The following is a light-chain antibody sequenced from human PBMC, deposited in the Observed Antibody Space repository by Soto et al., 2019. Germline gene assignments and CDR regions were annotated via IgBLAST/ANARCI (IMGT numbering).Light chain of an antibody. CDR1: SSDVGGYNY. V-gene: IGLV2-14*01. CDR2: DVS. CDR3: SKGMV. J-gene: IGLJ2*01. Sequence: QSALTQPASMSGSPGQSITISCTGTSSDVGGYNYVSWYQQHPGKAPKLMIYDVSNRPSGVSNRFSGSKSGNTASLTISGLQAEDEADYYCSKGMVFGGGTKLTVL.